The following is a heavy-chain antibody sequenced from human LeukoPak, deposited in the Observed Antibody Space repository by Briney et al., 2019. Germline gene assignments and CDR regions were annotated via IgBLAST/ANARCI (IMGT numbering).Heavy chain of an antibody. Sequence: SEALSLTCTVSGGPITTYYLSWIRQSAGMGLEWIGRISGSGVITYNPSLKSRVILSLDTSNNHFSLKLISVTAADTAVYYCARDSGTTGEVKFDPWGQGMLVTVSS. CDR3: ARDSGTTGEVKFDP. J-gene: IGHJ5*02. D-gene: IGHD3-10*01. CDR2: ISGSGVI. V-gene: IGHV4-4*07. CDR1: GGPITTYY.